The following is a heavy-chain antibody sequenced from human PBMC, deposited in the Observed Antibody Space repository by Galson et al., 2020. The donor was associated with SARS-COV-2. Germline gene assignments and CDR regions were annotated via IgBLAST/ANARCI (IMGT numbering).Heavy chain of an antibody. J-gene: IGHJ4*02. Sequence: SLKISCAASGFSFDDYAMHWVRQAQGKGLEWVSGISWNSGAIGYADSVKGRFTISRDNAKNSLYLQMNSLRAEDMAIYYCAKDERGYSGYGFYFDYWGQGTLVTVSS. CDR3: AKDERGYSGYGFYFDY. D-gene: IGHD5-12*01. CDR1: GFSFDDYA. CDR2: ISWNSGAI. V-gene: IGHV3-9*03.